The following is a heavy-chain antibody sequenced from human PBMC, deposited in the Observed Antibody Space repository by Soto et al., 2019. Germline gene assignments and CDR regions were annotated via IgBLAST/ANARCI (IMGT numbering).Heavy chain of an antibody. CDR2: INPSGGST. V-gene: IGHV1-46*01. CDR3: ARDYDILTGPTYYFDY. Sequence: QVQLVQSGADVKKPGASVKVSCKASGYTFTSYYMHWVRQAPGQGLEWMGIINPSGGSTSYAQKFQGTVTMTRDTSTSTVYMELSSLRSEDTAVYYCARDYDILTGPTYYFDYWGQGTLVTVSS. J-gene: IGHJ4*02. CDR1: GYTFTSYY. D-gene: IGHD3-9*01.